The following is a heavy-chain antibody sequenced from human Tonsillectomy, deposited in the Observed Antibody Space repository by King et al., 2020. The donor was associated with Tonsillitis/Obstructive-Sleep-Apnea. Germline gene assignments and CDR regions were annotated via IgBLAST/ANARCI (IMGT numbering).Heavy chain of an antibody. J-gene: IGHJ4*02. D-gene: IGHD5-24*01. CDR2: ISGTGGST. Sequence: QLQESGGGLVQPGGSLRLSCVASGYMFTSYAMTWVRLAPEKGLEWVSAISGTGGSTFYAESVKGRFTISSDSSKKTVYLQMNSLRADDTAVYFCAKVKFDGAAFDSLDSWGQGTLVTVSS. CDR1: GYMFTSYA. CDR3: AKVKFDGAAFDSLDS. V-gene: IGHV3-23*01.